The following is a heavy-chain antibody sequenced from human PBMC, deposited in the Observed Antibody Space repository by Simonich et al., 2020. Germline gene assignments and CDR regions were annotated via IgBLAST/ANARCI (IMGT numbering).Heavy chain of an antibody. J-gene: IGHJ4*02. Sequence: EVQLVESGGGLVQPGGSLRLSCAASGFTFSSYWMSWVRQAPEKGLGWVANIKQDGSEKYYVDYVKGRFTISRDNAKNSLYLQMNSLRAEDTAVYYCARDERSSWFDYWGQGTLVTVSS. D-gene: IGHD6-13*01. CDR1: GFTFSSYW. V-gene: IGHV3-7*01. CDR3: ARDERSSWFDY. CDR2: IKQDGSEK.